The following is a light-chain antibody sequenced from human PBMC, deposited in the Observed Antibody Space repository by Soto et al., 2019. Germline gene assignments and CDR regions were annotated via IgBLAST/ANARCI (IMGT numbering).Light chain of an antibody. Sequence: EIVLTQSPGTLSLSPGERATLSCRASQSVSSAYLAWYQHKPGQPPTLLIYAASSRVTGIPDRFSGSGSGAGFSLAISRLEPEDFAVYYCQQYGSSSTWTFGRGTKVEIK. CDR1: QSVSSAY. J-gene: IGKJ1*01. CDR3: QQYGSSSTWT. V-gene: IGKV3-20*01. CDR2: AAS.